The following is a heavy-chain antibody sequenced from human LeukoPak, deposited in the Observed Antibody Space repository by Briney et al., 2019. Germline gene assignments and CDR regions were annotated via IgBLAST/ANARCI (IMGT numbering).Heavy chain of an antibody. J-gene: IGHJ4*02. Sequence: SETLSLTCTVSGYSISSGYYWGWIRQPPGKGLEWIGSIYYSGSTYYNPSLKSRVTISVDTSKNQFSLSLTSVTAADTAVYYCARYDFNKFFDYWGQGTLVTVSS. CDR3: ARYDFNKFFDY. V-gene: IGHV4-38-2*02. CDR1: GYSISSGYY. CDR2: IYYSGST. D-gene: IGHD3-3*01.